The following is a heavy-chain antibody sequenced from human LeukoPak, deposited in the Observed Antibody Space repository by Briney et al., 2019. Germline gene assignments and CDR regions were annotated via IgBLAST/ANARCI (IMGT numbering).Heavy chain of an antibody. J-gene: IGHJ6*03. Sequence: SETLSLTCSVSGGSISGYYWTWIRQPPGKGGEWIGYIYYSGSTNYNPSLKSRVTISVDTSKNQFSLKLSSVTAADTAVYYCAGTYYCGSGSYWGPGYYYMDVWGKGTTVSISS. D-gene: IGHD3-10*01. V-gene: IGHV4-59*01. CDR2: IYYSGST. CDR3: AGTYYCGSGSYWGPGYYYMDV. CDR1: GGSISGYY.